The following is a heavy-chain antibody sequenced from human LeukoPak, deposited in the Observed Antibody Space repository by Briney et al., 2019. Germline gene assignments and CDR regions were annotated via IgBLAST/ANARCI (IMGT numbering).Heavy chain of an antibody. CDR3: ARETYSCSFNWFDP. Sequence: GGSLSLSCAASGFTFSSYWMSWVRQAPGKGLEGVANIKQDGSEKYYGDSVKGRFTISRDNAENSLYLPMNSLRAEDTAVYYCARETYSCSFNWFDPWGQGTLVTVSS. V-gene: IGHV3-7*01. CDR1: GFTFSSYW. D-gene: IGHD6-13*01. J-gene: IGHJ5*02. CDR2: IKQDGSEK.